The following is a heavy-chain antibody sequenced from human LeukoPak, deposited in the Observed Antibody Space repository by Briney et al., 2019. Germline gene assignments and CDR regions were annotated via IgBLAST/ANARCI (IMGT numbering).Heavy chain of an antibody. Sequence: GSLRLSCAASGFTFSSYAMSWVRQPPGKGLEWIGSIYYSGSTYYNPSLKSRVTISVDTSKNQFSLKLSSVTAADTAVCYCARDLRGDFDYWGQGTLVTVSS. CDR1: GFTFSSYA. D-gene: IGHD3-16*01. CDR2: IYYSGST. CDR3: ARDLRGDFDY. V-gene: IGHV4-39*07. J-gene: IGHJ4*02.